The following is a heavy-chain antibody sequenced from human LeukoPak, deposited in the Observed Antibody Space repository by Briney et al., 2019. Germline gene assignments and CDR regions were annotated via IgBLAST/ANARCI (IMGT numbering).Heavy chain of an antibody. J-gene: IGHJ4*02. V-gene: IGHV4-59*08. CDR3: ARAPPKLLWFGELLTQPPDY. CDR1: GGSISSYY. Sequence: SETLSLTCTVSGGSISSYYWSWIRQPPGKGLEWIGYIYYSGSTNYNPSLKSRVTISVDTSKNQFSLKLSSVTAADTAVYYCARAPPKLLWFGELLTQPPDYWGQGTLVTVSS. CDR2: IYYSGST. D-gene: IGHD3-10*01.